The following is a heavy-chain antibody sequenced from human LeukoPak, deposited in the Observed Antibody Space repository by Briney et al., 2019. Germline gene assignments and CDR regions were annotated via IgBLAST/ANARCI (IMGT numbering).Heavy chain of an antibody. CDR1: GYTFTAHA. Sequence: GASVKVSCKTSGYTFTAHAIHWVRQAPGQRLEWMGWINAGSGNTYYSQEFQGRITIARDTSASIAYMELSSLRSEDTAVYYCARDGSGNYYFDYWGQGTLVTVSS. D-gene: IGHD3-3*01. J-gene: IGHJ4*02. V-gene: IGHV1-3*01. CDR2: INAGSGNT. CDR3: ARDGSGNYYFDY.